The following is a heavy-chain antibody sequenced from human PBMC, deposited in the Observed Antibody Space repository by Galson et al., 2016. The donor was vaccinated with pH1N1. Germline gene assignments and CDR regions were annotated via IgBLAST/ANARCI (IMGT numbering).Heavy chain of an antibody. J-gene: IGHJ5*01. D-gene: IGHD3-3*01. CDR1: GGSISSDSDY. V-gene: IGHV4-61*02. CDR2: VSGTGTT. Sequence: TLSLTCTVSGGSISSDSDYWTWIRQPAGKGLEWIGRVSGTGTTNYNPSLKSRVTISIDTSKNQFSLKMPSVTAADTAVYFCARESLEWLIISGHRVELNWFDSWGQGTLVTVSS. CDR3: ARESLEWLIISGHRVELNWFDS.